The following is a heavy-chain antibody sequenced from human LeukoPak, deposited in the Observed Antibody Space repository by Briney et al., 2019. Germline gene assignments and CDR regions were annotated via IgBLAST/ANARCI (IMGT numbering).Heavy chain of an antibody. CDR1: GGTFSSYA. Sequence: SVKVSCKASGGTFSSYAISWVRQAPGQGLEWMGGIIPIFGTANYAQKFQGRVTITTDESTSTAYMELSSLRSEDTAVYYCARGGSLYSGSFDPYYFDYWGQGTLVTVSS. CDR3: ARGGSLYSGSFDPYYFDY. J-gene: IGHJ4*02. V-gene: IGHV1-69*05. D-gene: IGHD1-26*01. CDR2: IIPIFGTA.